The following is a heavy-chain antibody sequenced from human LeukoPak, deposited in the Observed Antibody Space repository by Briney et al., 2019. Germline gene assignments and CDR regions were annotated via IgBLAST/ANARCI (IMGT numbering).Heavy chain of an antibody. CDR1: GYTLTELS. D-gene: IGHD5-18*01. CDR3: ATVRDTAMVYFDY. Sequence: ASVKVSCKVSGYTLTELSMHWVRQAPGKGLEWMGGFDPEDGETIYAQKFQGRVTITEDTSTDTAYMELSSLRSEDTAVYYCATVRDTAMVYFDYWGQGTLVTVSS. J-gene: IGHJ4*02. CDR2: FDPEDGET. V-gene: IGHV1-24*01.